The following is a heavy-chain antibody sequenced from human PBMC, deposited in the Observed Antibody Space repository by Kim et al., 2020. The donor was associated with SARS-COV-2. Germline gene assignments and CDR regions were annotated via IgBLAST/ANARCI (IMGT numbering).Heavy chain of an antibody. D-gene: IGHD3-16*02. V-gene: IGHV5-51*01. Sequence: GESRKISCKGSGYSFTSYWIGWVRQMPGKGLEWMGIIYPGDSDTRYSPSFQGQVTISADKSISTAYLQWSSLKASDTAMYYCARQRGGNMITFGGVIVKGNWFDPGGQGTLVTVPS. CDR3: ARQRGGNMITFGGVIVKGNWFDP. J-gene: IGHJ5*02. CDR1: GYSFTSYW. CDR2: IYPGDSDT.